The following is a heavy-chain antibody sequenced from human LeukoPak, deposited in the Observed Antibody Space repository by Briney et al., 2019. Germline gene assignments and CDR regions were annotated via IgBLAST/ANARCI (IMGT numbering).Heavy chain of an antibody. D-gene: IGHD6-13*01. Sequence: SETLSLTCTVSGGSISSYYWSWIRQPAGKGLEWMGHIYTSGKIDYNPSLESRVTISVDTSKNQFSLRLNSVTAADTAVYYCARGHCRTNNCPHDSSWPFDPWGQGTLVTVSS. CDR2: IYTSGKI. CDR1: GGSISSYY. CDR3: ARGHCRTNNCPHDSSWPFDP. J-gene: IGHJ5*02. V-gene: IGHV4-4*07.